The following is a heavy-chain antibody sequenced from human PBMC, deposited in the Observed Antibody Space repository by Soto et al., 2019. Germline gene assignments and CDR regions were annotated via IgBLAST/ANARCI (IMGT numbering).Heavy chain of an antibody. J-gene: IGHJ4*02. V-gene: IGHV4-39*01. CDR1: GGSIKTSSFY. CDR2: VYYSGTT. Sequence: SETLSLTCTVSGGSIKTSSFYWCWIRQPPGKGLEWIGSVYYSGTTYYSPSLRSRVTISVDTSKNQFSLKLISVTAADTAVYYCARVDFYDSSGYYYLFDRWGQGTLVTVSS. D-gene: IGHD3-22*01. CDR3: ARVDFYDSSGYYYLFDR.